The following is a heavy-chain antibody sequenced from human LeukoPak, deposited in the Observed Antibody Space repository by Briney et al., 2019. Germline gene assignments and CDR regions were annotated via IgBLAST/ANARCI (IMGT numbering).Heavy chain of an antibody. D-gene: IGHD6-6*01. Sequence: GASVKVSFKASGGTFSSYAISWVRQAPGQGLEWMGGIIPIFGTANYAQKFQGRVTITTDESTSTAYMELSSLRSEDTAVYYCARDSSIAARGFDHWGQGTLVTVSS. CDR1: GGTFSSYA. CDR2: IIPIFGTA. J-gene: IGHJ4*02. CDR3: ARDSSIAARGFDH. V-gene: IGHV1-69*05.